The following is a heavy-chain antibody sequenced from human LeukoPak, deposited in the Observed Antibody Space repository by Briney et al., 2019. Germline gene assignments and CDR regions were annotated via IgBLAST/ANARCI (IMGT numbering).Heavy chain of an antibody. Sequence: ASVKVSCKASGYTFTGYYMHWVRQAPGQGLERMGWINPNSGGTNYAQKFQGRVTMTRDTSISTAYMELSRLRSDDTAVYYCARSSVGYTEAFDYWGQGTLVTVSS. CDR3: ARSSVGYTEAFDY. J-gene: IGHJ4*02. D-gene: IGHD3-10*01. V-gene: IGHV1-2*02. CDR2: INPNSGGT. CDR1: GYTFTGYY.